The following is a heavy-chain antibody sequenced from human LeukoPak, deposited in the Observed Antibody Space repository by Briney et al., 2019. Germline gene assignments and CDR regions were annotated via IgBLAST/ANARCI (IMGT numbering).Heavy chain of an antibody. CDR3: ARPGPGYRGYEMRGYSSDY. V-gene: IGHV1-8*03. CDR2: MNPNSGNT. Sequence: GASVKVSCKASGYSFMSNDINWVRQATGQGLEWMGWMNPNSGNTGYAQKLQGRVAFTWDISISTAFIELGSLTSQDTAVYYCARPGPGYRGYEMRGYSSDYWGPGTPVTASS. J-gene: IGHJ4*02. D-gene: IGHD5-12*01. CDR1: GYSFMSND.